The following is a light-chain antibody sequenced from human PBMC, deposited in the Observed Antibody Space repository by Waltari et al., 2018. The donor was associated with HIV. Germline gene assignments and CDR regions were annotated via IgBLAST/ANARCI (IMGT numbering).Light chain of an antibody. Sequence: DIQMTQSPSILSASVGDRVTITCWASQNISTWLAWYQQKPGKAPKLLIYRASNLESGVPSRFSGSGSGTEFTLTISSLQPDDLATYYCQHPIKTFGPGTKVEIK. CDR2: RAS. CDR3: QHPIKT. J-gene: IGKJ3*01. V-gene: IGKV1-5*03. CDR1: QNISTW.